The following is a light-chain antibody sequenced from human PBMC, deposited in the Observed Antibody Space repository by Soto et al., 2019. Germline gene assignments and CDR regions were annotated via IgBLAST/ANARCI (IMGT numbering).Light chain of an antibody. V-gene: IGKV3-20*01. J-gene: IGKJ5*01. Sequence: VMTQSPATLSVSPGERATLSCRASQNLRSSLAWYQQKPGQAPRLLIYGASSRATGIPDRFSGSGSGTDFTLTISRLEPEDFAVYYCQQYGSSPPTFGQGTRLEIK. CDR3: QQYGSSPPT. CDR2: GAS. CDR1: QNLRSS.